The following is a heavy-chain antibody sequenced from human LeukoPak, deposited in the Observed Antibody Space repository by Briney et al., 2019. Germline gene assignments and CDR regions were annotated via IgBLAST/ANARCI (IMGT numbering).Heavy chain of an antibody. V-gene: IGHV3-15*01. J-gene: IGHJ4*02. CDR1: GFTFSNAW. CDR2: IKSKTDGGTT. D-gene: IGHD3-10*01. Sequence: TGGSLRLSCAASGFTFSNAWMSWVRQAPGKGLEWVARIKSKTDGGTTDYAAPVKGRLTISRDDSKNTLYLQMNSLKTGDTAVYYCTVMVGSGSYYFDYWGQGTLVTVSS. CDR3: TVMVGSGSYYFDY.